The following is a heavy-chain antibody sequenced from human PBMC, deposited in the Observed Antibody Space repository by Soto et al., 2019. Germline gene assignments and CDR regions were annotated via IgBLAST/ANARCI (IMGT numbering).Heavy chain of an antibody. V-gene: IGHV4-39*01. Sequence: PSETLSLTCTVSGGSISSSSYYWGWIRQPPGKGLEWIGSIYYSGSTYYNPSLKSRVTISVDTSKNQFSLKLSSVTAADTAVYNCARSSITMRRDYYYGMDVWGQGTTVTVSS. D-gene: IGHD3-10*01. CDR1: GGSISSSSYY. J-gene: IGHJ6*02. CDR2: IYYSGST. CDR3: ARSSITMRRDYYYGMDV.